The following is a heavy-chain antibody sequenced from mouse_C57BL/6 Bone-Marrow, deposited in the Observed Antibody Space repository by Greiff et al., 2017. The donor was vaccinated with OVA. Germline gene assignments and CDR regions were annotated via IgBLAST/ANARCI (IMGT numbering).Heavy chain of an antibody. CDR2: ISSGSSTI. V-gene: IGHV5-17*01. D-gene: IGHD1-1*01. CDR3: ARPDYGSSVFAY. J-gene: IGHJ3*01. CDR1: GFTFTDYG. Sequence: EVQRVESGGGLVKPGGSLKLSCAASGFTFTDYGMHWVRQAPGKGLEWVAYISSGSSTIYSADTVKGRFTISSDNANNTLFLQMTSLRSEDPAMYYCARPDYGSSVFAYWGQGTLVTVSA.